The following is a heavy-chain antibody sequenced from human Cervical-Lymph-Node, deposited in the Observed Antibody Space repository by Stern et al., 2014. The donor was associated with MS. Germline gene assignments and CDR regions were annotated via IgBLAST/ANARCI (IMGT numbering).Heavy chain of an antibody. V-gene: IGHV3-30-3*01. D-gene: IGHD3-22*01. CDR3: AREHYYDSTVYYPLFDC. CDR2: ISYGGSDK. Sequence: QVQLVESGGGVVQPGRSLRLSCVASGFTFSNYAMHWVRQAPGKGLEWVAIISYGGSDKYYADSVKGRFTISRDNSKNTLYLQMNSLRAKDTAVYYCAREHYYDSTVYYPLFDCWGQGTLVTVSS. J-gene: IGHJ4*02. CDR1: GFTFSNYA.